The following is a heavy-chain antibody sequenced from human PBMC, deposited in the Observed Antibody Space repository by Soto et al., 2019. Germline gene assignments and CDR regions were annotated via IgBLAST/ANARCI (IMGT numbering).Heavy chain of an antibody. CDR3: ASRVGATSFDFDY. CDR2: MNPNSGRT. J-gene: IGHJ4*02. D-gene: IGHD1-26*01. CDR1: GYTFTSYD. V-gene: IGHV1-8*01. Sequence: QVQLVQSGAEVKKPGASVKVSCKASGYTFTSYDVNWVRLAPGQGLEWMGWMNPNSGRTDYAQKFQGRVTRTRNISISTAYMELSSLRSEDTAVYYCASRVGATSFDFDYWGQGTLVTVSS.